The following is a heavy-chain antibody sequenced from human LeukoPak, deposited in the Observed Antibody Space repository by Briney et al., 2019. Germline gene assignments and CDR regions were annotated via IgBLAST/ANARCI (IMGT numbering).Heavy chain of an antibody. J-gene: IGHJ4*02. CDR3: ATITVSDY. Sequence: PGGSLRLSCVFSGFTFRNHGMHWVRQAPGKGLEWVAVISYDGSNKYYADSVKGRFTISRDNSKNTLYLQMNSLRAEDTAVYYCATITVSDYWGQGTLVTVSS. CDR2: ISYDGSNK. V-gene: IGHV3-30*03. CDR1: GFTFRNHG. D-gene: IGHD4-11*01.